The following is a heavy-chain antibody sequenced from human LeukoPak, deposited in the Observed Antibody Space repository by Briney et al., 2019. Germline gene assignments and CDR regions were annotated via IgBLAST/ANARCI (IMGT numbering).Heavy chain of an antibody. Sequence: GGSLRLSCAGSGFTFSNYGMSWVRQAPGKGLEWVSSISSSSSYIYYADSVKGRFTISRDNAKNSLYLQMNSLRAEDTAVYYCARDAAALDYWGQGTLVTVSS. V-gene: IGHV3-21*01. CDR1: GFTFSNYG. D-gene: IGHD2-2*01. J-gene: IGHJ4*02. CDR3: ARDAAALDY. CDR2: ISSSSSYI.